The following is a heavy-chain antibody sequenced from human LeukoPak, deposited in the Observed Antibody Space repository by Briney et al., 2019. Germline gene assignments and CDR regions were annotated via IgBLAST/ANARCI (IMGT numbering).Heavy chain of an antibody. Sequence: PGGSLRLSCATSGFTFTNYWMTCVRQAPGKGLEWVANINQNGVEMYYVESVKGRFTISRDSRRNSLFLQMNSIITEDTAVYYCARDFGSAAAIYEYWGQGTLVTVSS. D-gene: IGHD6-13*01. CDR1: GFTFTNYW. CDR3: ARDFGSAAAIYEY. J-gene: IGHJ4*02. V-gene: IGHV3-7*01. CDR2: INQNGVEM.